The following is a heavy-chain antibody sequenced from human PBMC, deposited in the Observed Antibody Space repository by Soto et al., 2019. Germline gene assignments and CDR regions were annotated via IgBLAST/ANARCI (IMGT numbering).Heavy chain of an antibody. D-gene: IGHD5-12*01. CDR1: GGTFSSYA. CDR2: IIPIFGTA. V-gene: IGHV1-69*06. CDR3: ARGRDGYNVYYYGMDV. J-gene: IGHJ6*02. Sequence: SVKVSCKASGGTFSSYAISWVRQAPGQGLEWMGGIIPIFGTANYAQKFQGRVTITADKSTSTAYMELSSLRSEDTAEYYCARGRDGYNVYYYGMDVWGQGTTVTVSS.